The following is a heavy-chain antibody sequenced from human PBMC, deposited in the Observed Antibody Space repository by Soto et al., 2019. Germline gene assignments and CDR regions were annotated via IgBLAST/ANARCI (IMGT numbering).Heavy chain of an antibody. CDR2: INAGNGNT. V-gene: IGHV1-3*01. D-gene: IGHD6-6*01. Sequence: ASVKVSCKASGYTFTSYAMHWVRQASGQRLEWMGWINAGNGNTKYSQKFQGRVTITRDTSASTAYMELSSLRSEDTAVYYCARGSSSSFYYYYYYMDVWGKGTTVTVSS. CDR1: GYTFTSYA. CDR3: ARGSSSSFYYYYYYMDV. J-gene: IGHJ6*03.